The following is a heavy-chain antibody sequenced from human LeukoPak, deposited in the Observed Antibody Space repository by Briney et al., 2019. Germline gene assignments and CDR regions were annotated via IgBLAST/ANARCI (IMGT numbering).Heavy chain of an antibody. CDR3: ARAYRYSSSWYNYYYYMDV. Sequence: PSETLSLTCAVYGGSFSGYYWSWIRQPPGKGLEWIGEINHSGSTNYNPTLKRRVTISVDTSKNQFSLKLSSVTAADTAVYYCARAYRYSSSWYNYYYYMDVWGKGTTVTVSS. J-gene: IGHJ6*03. CDR2: INHSGST. CDR1: GGSFSGYY. V-gene: IGHV4-34*01. D-gene: IGHD6-13*01.